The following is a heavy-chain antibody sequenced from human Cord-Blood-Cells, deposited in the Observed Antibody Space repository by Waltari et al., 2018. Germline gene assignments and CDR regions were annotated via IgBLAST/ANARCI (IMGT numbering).Heavy chain of an antibody. CDR1: GGSISSRSYY. Sequence: QLQLQESGPGLVKPSETLSLTCTVPGGSISSRSYYWGWTRQPPGKGLEWIGSIYYSGSTYYNPSLKSRVTISVDTSKNQFSLKLSSVTAADTAVYYCARHRDLNWGFFDYWGQGTLVTVSS. CDR2: IYYSGST. V-gene: IGHV4-39*01. J-gene: IGHJ4*02. D-gene: IGHD7-27*01. CDR3: ARHRDLNWGFFDY.